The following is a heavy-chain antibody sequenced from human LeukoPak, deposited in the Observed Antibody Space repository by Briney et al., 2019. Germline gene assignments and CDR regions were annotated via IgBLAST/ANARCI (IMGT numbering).Heavy chain of an antibody. Sequence: SQTLSLTCTVSGGSISSGDYYWSWIRQPPGKGLESIGYIYYSGSTYYNPSLRSRVTISVDTSKNQFSLKLSSVTAADTAVYYCARDAGSHHDAFDIWGQGTMVTVSS. CDR1: GGSISSGDYY. CDR3: ARDAGSHHDAFDI. D-gene: IGHD2-15*01. J-gene: IGHJ3*02. CDR2: IYYSGST. V-gene: IGHV4-30-4*01.